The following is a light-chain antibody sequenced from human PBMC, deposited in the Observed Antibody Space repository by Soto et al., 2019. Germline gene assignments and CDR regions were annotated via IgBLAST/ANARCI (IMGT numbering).Light chain of an antibody. CDR2: EVS. Sequence: QSALTQPASVSGSPGQSITISCTGTSSDVGGYNYVSWYQQHPGKAPKLMIYEVSNRPSGVSNRFSGSKSGNTASLTISGLQAEDEADYYCSSYTSSSTLDVCGTGTKLTVL. J-gene: IGLJ1*01. CDR1: SSDVGGYNY. CDR3: SSYTSSSTLDV. V-gene: IGLV2-14*01.